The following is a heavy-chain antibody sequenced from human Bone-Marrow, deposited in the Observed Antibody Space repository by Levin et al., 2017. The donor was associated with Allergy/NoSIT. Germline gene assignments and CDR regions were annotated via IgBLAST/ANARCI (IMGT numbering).Heavy chain of an antibody. CDR1: GGTFSSYA. D-gene: IGHD1-14*01. Sequence: SVKVSCKASGGTFSSYAISWVRQAPGQGLEWMGGIIPIFGTANYAQKFQGRVTITADESTSTAYMELSSLRSEDTAVYYCARSATRMYTFDYWGQGTLVTVSS. J-gene: IGHJ4*02. CDR2: IIPIFGTA. V-gene: IGHV1-69*13. CDR3: ARSATRMYTFDY.